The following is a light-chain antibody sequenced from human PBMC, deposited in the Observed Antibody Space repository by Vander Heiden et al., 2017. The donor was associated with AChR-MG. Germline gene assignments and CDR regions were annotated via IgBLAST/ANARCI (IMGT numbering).Light chain of an antibody. CDR3: QAWDIGTHVV. J-gene: IGLJ2*01. V-gene: IGLV3-1*01. Sequence: SYELTQPPSVSVSPGQTASITCSGNTLGDKYVSWYQKKSGQSPVMVIYQDQKRPSGIPERFSGANSGNSATLTISGTQPLDEADYCCQAWDIGTHVVFGGGTKLTVL. CDR1: TLGDKY. CDR2: QDQ.